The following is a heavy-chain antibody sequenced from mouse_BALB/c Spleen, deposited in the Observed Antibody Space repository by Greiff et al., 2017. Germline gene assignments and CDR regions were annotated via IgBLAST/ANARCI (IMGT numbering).Heavy chain of an antibody. J-gene: IGHJ4*01. D-gene: IGHD2-4*01. V-gene: IGHV1S81*02. CDR1: GYTFTSYY. CDR3: TRWGLRRYYAMDY. Sequence: VQLQQSGAELVKPGASVMLSCKASGYTFTSYYMYWVKQRPGQGLEWIGEINPSNGGTNFNEKFKSKATLTVDKSSSTAYMQLSSLTSEDSAVYYCTRWGLRRYYAMDYWGQGTSVTVSS. CDR2: INPSNGGT.